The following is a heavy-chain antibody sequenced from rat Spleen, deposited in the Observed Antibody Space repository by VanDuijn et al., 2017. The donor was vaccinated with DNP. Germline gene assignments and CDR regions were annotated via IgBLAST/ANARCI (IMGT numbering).Heavy chain of an antibody. CDR1: GFTFSDYY. J-gene: IGHJ2*01. CDR2: ISSGGGGT. V-gene: IGHV5-25*01. CDR3: ARHGSSYIYHYCDY. D-gene: IGHD1-2*01. Sequence: EVQLVESGGGLVQPGRSLKLSCAVSGFTFSDYYMAWVRQAPAKGLEWVATISSGGGGTYYPDSVKGRFTISRDNAKSTLYLQMDSLRSEDTASYYCARHGSSYIYHYCDYWGKGVMVTVSS.